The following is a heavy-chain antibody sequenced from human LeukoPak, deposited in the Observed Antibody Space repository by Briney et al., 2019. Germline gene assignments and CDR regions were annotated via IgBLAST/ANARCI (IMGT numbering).Heavy chain of an antibody. D-gene: IGHD1-26*01. Sequence: PGGSLRLSCAASGFIFSSYWMHWVRHAPGKGLAWVSRTNTDGSSTSYADSVKGRFTISRDNAKNSLYLQINSLRAEDTAVYYCARPGGVGASDYWGQGTLVTVSS. V-gene: IGHV3-74*01. J-gene: IGHJ4*02. CDR3: ARPGGVGASDY. CDR1: GFIFSSYW. CDR2: TNTDGSST.